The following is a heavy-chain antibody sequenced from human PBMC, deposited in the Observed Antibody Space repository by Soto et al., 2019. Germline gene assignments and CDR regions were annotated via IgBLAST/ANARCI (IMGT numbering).Heavy chain of an antibody. CDR1: GFNFNKYA. J-gene: IGHJ4*02. CDR3: AKADGQQWLLPHLEN. Sequence: EVQLLESGGGLVRPGESLRLSCAASGFNFNKYAMSWVRQAPGEGLEWVPGISCCGGTASYADSVKGRFTIARDDAKNTLYLDMNSLRVEDTAEYYCAKADGQQWLLPHLENWGRGTLVTVS. CDR2: ISCCGGTA. D-gene: IGHD6-19*01. V-gene: IGHV3-23*01.